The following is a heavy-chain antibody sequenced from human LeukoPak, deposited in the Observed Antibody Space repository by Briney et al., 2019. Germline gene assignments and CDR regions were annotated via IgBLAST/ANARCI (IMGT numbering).Heavy chain of an antibody. CDR2: ISSSSSTI. Sequence: AGSLRLSCAASGFTFSSYSMNWVRQAPGKGLEWVSYISSSSSTIYYADSVKGRFTISRDNAKNSLYLQMNSLRAEDTAVYYCARDCEWCGSGSYPTLLFRYYGMDVWGQGTTVTVSS. J-gene: IGHJ6*02. D-gene: IGHD3-10*01. CDR3: ARDCEWCGSGSYPTLLFRYYGMDV. V-gene: IGHV3-48*01. CDR1: GFTFSSYS.